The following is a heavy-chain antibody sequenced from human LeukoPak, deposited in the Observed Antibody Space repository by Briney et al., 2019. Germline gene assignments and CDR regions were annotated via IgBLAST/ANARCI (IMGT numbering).Heavy chain of an antibody. Sequence: GGSLRLSCAASGFTFSSYGMHWVRQAPGKGLEWVAVIWYDGSNKYYADSVKGRFTISRDNSKNTLYLQMNSLRAEDTAVYYCAKDYDSSGWAAFDIWGQGTMITVSS. V-gene: IGHV3-33*06. J-gene: IGHJ3*02. CDR1: GFTFSSYG. D-gene: IGHD3-22*01. CDR2: IWYDGSNK. CDR3: AKDYDSSGWAAFDI.